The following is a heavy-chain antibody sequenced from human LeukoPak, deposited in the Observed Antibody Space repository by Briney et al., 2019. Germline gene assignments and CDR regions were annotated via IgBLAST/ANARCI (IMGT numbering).Heavy chain of an antibody. D-gene: IGHD2-2*01. V-gene: IGHV3-23*01. CDR1: GFTFSGYA. J-gene: IGHJ5*02. CDR3: AKDAVKYQLLTVANWFDP. Sequence: GGSLRLSCAASGFTFSGYAMSWVRQAPGKGLEGVSAISGSGGSTYYADSVKGRFTISRDNSKNTLYLQMNSLRAEDTAVYYCAKDAVKYQLLTVANWFDPWGQGTLVTVSS. CDR2: ISGSGGST.